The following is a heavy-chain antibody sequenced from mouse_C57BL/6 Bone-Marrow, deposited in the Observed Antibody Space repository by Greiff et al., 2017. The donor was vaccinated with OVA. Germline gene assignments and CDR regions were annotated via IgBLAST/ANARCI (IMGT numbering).Heavy chain of an antibody. J-gene: IGHJ4*01. CDR3: ARSNYYGNAMDY. Sequence: VQLQQSGPVLVKPGASVKMSCKASGYTFTDYYMNWVKQSHGKSLEWIGVINPYNGGTSYNQKFKGKATLTVDKSSSTAYMELNSLTSEDSAVYYCARSNYYGNAMDYWGQGTSVTVSS. D-gene: IGHD1-1*01. CDR2: INPYNGGT. CDR1: GYTFTDYY. V-gene: IGHV1-19*01.